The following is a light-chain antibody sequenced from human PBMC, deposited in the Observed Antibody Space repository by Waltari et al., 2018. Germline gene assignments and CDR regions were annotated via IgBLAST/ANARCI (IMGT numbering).Light chain of an antibody. J-gene: IGKJ1*01. V-gene: IGKV4-1*01. CDR3: QQYYSTPWT. CDR2: WAS. CDR1: QSVLNSSNNKNY. Sequence: DIVMTQSPDSLAVSLGERATINCKSSQSVLNSSNNKNYLAWYQQKPGQPPKLLIYWASTRESGVPDRFSGSGSGTGFTLTISSLQAEDVAVYYCQQYYSTPWTFGQGTKVEIK.